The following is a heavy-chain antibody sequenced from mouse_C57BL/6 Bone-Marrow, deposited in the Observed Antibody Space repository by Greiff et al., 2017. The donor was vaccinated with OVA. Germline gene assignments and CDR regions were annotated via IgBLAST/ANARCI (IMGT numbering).Heavy chain of an antibody. V-gene: IGHV1-18*01. CDR3: ARATRYFDV. Sequence: EVQGVESGPELVKPGASVKIPCKASGYTFTDYNMDWVKQSHGKSLEWIGDINPNNGGTIYNQKFKGKATLTVDKSSSTAYMELRSLTSEDTAVYYCARATRYFDVWGTGTTVTVSS. CDR2: INPNNGGT. D-gene: IGHD1-1*01. CDR1: GYTFTDYN. J-gene: IGHJ1*03.